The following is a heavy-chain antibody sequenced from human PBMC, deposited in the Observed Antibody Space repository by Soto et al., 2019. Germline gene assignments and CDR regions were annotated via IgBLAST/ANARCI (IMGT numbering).Heavy chain of an antibody. CDR2: ISYAGSNN. Sequence: GGSLRLSCAASGFTFSSYAMHWVSQAPGKGLEWVAVISYAGSNNCYADSVQCRFTISRDNSKNTLYLQMNSLRAEDTAVYYCAVVPPPRAFDIWGQGTMVTVS. CDR3: AVVPPPRAFDI. V-gene: IGHV3-30-3*01. J-gene: IGHJ3*02. D-gene: IGHD2-15*01. CDR1: GFTFSSYA.